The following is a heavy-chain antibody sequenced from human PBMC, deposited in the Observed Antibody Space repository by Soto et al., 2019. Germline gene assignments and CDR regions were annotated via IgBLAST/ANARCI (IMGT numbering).Heavy chain of an antibody. CDR3: AKDEKWDSSGYYLLVFDY. CDR1: GFTFSSYA. V-gene: IGHV3-23*01. D-gene: IGHD3-22*01. J-gene: IGHJ4*02. CDR2: ISGSGGST. Sequence: GGSLRLSCAASGFTFSSYAMSWVRQAPGKGLEWVSAISGSGGSTYYADSVKGRFTISRDNSKNTLYLQMNSLRAEDTAVYYCAKDEKWDSSGYYLLVFDYWGQGTLVTVSS.